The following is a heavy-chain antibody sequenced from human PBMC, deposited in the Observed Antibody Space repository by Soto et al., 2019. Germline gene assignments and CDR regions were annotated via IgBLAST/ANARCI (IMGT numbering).Heavy chain of an antibody. CDR2: INPNSGGT. V-gene: IGHV1-2*04. D-gene: IGHD1-20*01. CDR1: GYTFTGYY. Sequence: ASVKVSCKASGYTFTGYYMHWVRQAPGQGLEWMGWINPNSGGTNYAQKFQGWVTMTRDTSISTAYMELSRLRSDDSAVYYCARVNVTGGTAFDIWGQGTMATVSS. CDR3: ARVNVTGGTAFDI. J-gene: IGHJ3*02.